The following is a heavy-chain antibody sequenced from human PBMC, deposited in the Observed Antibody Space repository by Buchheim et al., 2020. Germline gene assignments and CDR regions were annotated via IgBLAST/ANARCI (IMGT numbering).Heavy chain of an antibody. Sequence: EVQLVESGGGLVQPGGSLRLSCAASGFTFGSYAMMWVRQAPGKGLEWLSYISYSSSSIYYADSVKGRFTISRDNVKNSLYLQMNSLRAEDTAVYYCAREQRIGVAQTSHYYAMDVWGQGTT. V-gene: IGHV3-48*01. CDR2: ISYSSSSI. CDR1: GFTFGSYA. CDR3: AREQRIGVAQTSHYYAMDV. D-gene: IGHD6-19*01. J-gene: IGHJ6*02.